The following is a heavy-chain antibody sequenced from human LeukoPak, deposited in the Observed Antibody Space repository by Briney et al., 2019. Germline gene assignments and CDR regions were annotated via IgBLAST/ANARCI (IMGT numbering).Heavy chain of an antibody. CDR3: ARTDSSSRSPFDP. Sequence: PSETLSLTCTVSGGSISSYYWSWIRQPPGKGLEWIGYIYYSGSTNYNPSLKSRVTISVDTSKNQFSLKLSSVTAADTAVYYCARTDSSSRSPFDPWGQGTLVTVSS. CDR1: GGSISSYY. CDR2: IYYSGST. D-gene: IGHD6-13*01. J-gene: IGHJ5*02. V-gene: IGHV4-59*01.